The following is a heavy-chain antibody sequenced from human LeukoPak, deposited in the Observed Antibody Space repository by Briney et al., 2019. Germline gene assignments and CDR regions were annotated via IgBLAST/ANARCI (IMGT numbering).Heavy chain of an antibody. J-gene: IGHJ5*02. CDR3: ARDLNDYSNH. V-gene: IGHV3-30*03. CDR2: ISYDGSKR. Sequence: GSLRLSCEGSGFTFNRYGMHWVRQAPGKGLEWVACISYDGSKRYYAESVKGRFTISRDNSKNTLYLQMNSLRAEDTAVYYCARDLNDYSNHWGQGTLVTVTS. CDR1: GFTFNRYG. D-gene: IGHD4-11*01.